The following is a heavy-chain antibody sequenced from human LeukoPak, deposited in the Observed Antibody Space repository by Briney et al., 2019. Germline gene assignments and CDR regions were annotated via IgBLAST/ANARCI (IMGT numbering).Heavy chain of an antibody. CDR1: GGTFSSYA. Sequence: SVKVSCKASGGTFSSYAISWVRQAPGQGLEWMGGIIPIFGTANYAQKFQGRVTITADESTSTAYMELSSLRSEDTAVYYCARDSGSLDGAFDIWGQGTMVTVSS. CDR2: IIPIFGTA. J-gene: IGHJ3*02. D-gene: IGHD1-26*01. V-gene: IGHV1-69*13. CDR3: ARDSGSLDGAFDI.